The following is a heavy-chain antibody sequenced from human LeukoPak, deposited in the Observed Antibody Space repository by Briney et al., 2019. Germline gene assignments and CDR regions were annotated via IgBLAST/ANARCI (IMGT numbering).Heavy chain of an antibody. D-gene: IGHD4-23*01. CDR2: IYSGGST. CDR1: GFTFSSDY. Sequence: PGGSLRLSCAASGFTFSSDYMSWVRQAPGKGLEWVSVIYSGGSTYYADSVKGRFTISRDNSKNTLYLQMNSLRAEDTAVYYCARDSYYGGNSGSSYYYMDVWGKGTTVTVSS. J-gene: IGHJ6*03. V-gene: IGHV3-53*01. CDR3: ARDSYYGGNSGSSYYYMDV.